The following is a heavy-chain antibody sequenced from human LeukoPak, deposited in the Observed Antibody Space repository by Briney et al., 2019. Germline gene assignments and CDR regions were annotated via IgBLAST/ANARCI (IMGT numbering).Heavy chain of an antibody. CDR3: AKDWGAYYASSGYIDY. D-gene: IGHD3-22*01. V-gene: IGHV3-30*02. CDR2: IRYDGRNK. Sequence: PGGSLRLSCAASGFTFSSYGMHWVRQAPGKGLEWVAFIRYDGRNKYYTDSVKGRFTISRDNSKNTLFLQMNSLRAADTAVYYCAKDWGAYYASSGYIDYWGQGTLVTVSS. J-gene: IGHJ4*02. CDR1: GFTFSSYG.